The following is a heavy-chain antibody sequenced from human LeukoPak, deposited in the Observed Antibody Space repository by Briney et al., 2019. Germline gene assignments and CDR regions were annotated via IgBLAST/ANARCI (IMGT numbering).Heavy chain of an antibody. J-gene: IGHJ5*02. CDR2: INPSGGST. CDR1: GYTFISYG. V-gene: IGHV1-46*01. Sequence: ASVKVSCKASGYTFISYGISWVRQAPGQGLEWMGIINPSGGSTSYAQKFQGRVTMTRDMSTSTVYMELSSLRSEDTAVYYCARVLVGSGWYFFLLSCFAPGGREPLVTVSS. D-gene: IGHD6-13*01. CDR3: ARVLVGSGWYFFLLSCFAP.